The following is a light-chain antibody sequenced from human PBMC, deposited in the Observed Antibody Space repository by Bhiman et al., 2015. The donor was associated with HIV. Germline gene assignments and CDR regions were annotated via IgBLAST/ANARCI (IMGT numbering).Light chain of an antibody. CDR2: KDS. Sequence: SYELTQPPSVSVSPGQTARITCSGDALPKQYAYWYQQKPGQAPVLLIYKDSERPSGIPDRFSASKSGTSATLGITGLQTGDEADYYCATWDSSLSAEVFGGGTKLTVL. J-gene: IGLJ2*01. V-gene: IGLV3-25*03. CDR3: ATWDSSLSAEV. CDR1: ALPKQY.